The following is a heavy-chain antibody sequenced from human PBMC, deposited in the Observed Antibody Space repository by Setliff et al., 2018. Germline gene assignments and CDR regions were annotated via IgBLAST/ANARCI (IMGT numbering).Heavy chain of an antibody. D-gene: IGHD3-9*01. V-gene: IGHV1-46*01. CDR3: ARERALLRYFDWSSYYYYYGMDV. CDR1: GYTFTSHY. Sequence: ASVKVSCKASGYTFTSHYMHWVRQAPGLGLEWMGTINPSSGRTSYAQKFQGRVTMTRDTSTSTVYMDMSSLRSEDTAVYYCARERALLRYFDWSSYYYYYGMDVWGQGTTVTVSS. CDR2: INPSSGRT. J-gene: IGHJ6*02.